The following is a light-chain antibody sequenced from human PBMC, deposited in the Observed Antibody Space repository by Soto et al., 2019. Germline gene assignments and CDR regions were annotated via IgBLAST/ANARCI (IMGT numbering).Light chain of an antibody. CDR2: WAS. CDR3: QQFYDTPPT. Sequence: DIVMTHSPYSLSVSLGERATINCKTTHSVFDSSYKKNLLAWYQQKPGQAPKLLIYWASTRESGVPDRFTGSESGTDFTLTISSLQPEDLAVYYCQQFYDTPPTFGGGTKVDIK. V-gene: IGKV4-1*01. J-gene: IGKJ4*01. CDR1: HSVFDSSYKKNL.